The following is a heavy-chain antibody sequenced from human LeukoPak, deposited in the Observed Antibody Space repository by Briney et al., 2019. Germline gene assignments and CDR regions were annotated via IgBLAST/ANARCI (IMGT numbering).Heavy chain of an antibody. J-gene: IGHJ5*02. CDR2: IYYSGST. D-gene: IGHD3-3*01. V-gene: IGHV4-59*01. Sequence: SETLSLTCTVSGGSISSYYWSWIRQPPGKGLEWIRYIYYSGSTNYNPSLKSRVTISVDTSKNQFSLKLSSVTAADTAVYYCARDQRYDFWSGYYGWFDPWGQGTLVTVSS. CDR3: ARDQRYDFWSGYYGWFDP. CDR1: GGSISSYY.